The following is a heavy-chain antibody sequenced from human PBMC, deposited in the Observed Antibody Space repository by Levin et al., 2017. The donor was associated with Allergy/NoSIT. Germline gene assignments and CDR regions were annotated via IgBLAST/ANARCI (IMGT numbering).Heavy chain of an antibody. CDR2: ISNDGTYK. J-gene: IGHJ6*02. V-gene: IGHV3-30*04. Sequence: GGSLRLSCAASGFIFNNYAMHWVRQAPGRGLEWVAVISNDGTYKYYPQSVTGRFTISRDNSKNTLDLQIDSLRAEDTAVYYCVRGGELVLRGRPLDVWGQGTTVTVSS. D-gene: IGHD3-10*01. CDR3: VRGGELVLRGRPLDV. CDR1: GFIFNNYA.